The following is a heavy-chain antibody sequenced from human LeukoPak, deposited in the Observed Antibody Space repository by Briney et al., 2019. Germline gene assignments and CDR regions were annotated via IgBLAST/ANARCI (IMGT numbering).Heavy chain of an antibody. D-gene: IGHD3-22*01. V-gene: IGHV4-59*01. CDR3: ARDLTYYYDSSGYRPGAFDI. CDR1: GGSISSYY. J-gene: IGHJ3*02. CDR2: IYYSGST. Sequence: PSETLSLTCTVSGGSISSYYWSWIRQPPGKGLEWIGYIYYSGSTNYNPSLKSRVTISVDTSKNQFSLKLSSVTAADTAVYYCARDLTYYYDSSGYRPGAFDIWGQGTMDTVSS.